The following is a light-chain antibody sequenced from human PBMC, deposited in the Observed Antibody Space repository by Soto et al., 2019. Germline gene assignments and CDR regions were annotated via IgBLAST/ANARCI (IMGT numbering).Light chain of an antibody. CDR3: QSYDRSLSGYV. CDR2: ENN. Sequence: QSVLTQPPSVSEAPGQRVTISCTGSSSNIGAGYEAHWYQQVPGTAPKLLIYENNNRPSGVPDRFSGSKSGTSASLAITGXXXXXXXXXXCQSYDRSLSGYVFGTGTKLTVL. CDR1: SSNIGAGYE. J-gene: IGLJ1*01. V-gene: IGLV1-40*01.